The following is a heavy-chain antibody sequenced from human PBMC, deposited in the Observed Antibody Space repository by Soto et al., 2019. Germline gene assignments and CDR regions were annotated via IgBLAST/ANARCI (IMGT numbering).Heavy chain of an antibody. D-gene: IGHD1-1*01. CDR3: AKSSEKYNSHFDF. J-gene: IGHJ4*02. Sequence: GGSLRLSCAASGFTFSSYPMSWVRQTPGKGLEWVSVISDTGRDTYYADSVKGRFAISRDNSRSTLFLQMNSLRADDTAVYYCAKSSEKYNSHFDFWGQGTLVTVSS. V-gene: IGHV3-23*01. CDR1: GFTFSSYP. CDR2: ISDTGRDT.